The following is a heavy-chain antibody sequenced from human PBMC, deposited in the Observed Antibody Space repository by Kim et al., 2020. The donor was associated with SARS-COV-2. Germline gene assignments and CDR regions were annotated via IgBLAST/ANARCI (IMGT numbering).Heavy chain of an antibody. Sequence: GGSLRLSCAASGFTFNDYAMHWVRQAPGKGLEWVSVIFYDGRNIFYADSVKGRFTISRDNSKNTLYLQMNRLRSEDTALYYCTRSQPSTVTTLYYFDSWGQGTMVTVSS. V-gene: IGHV3-9*01. D-gene: IGHD4-17*01. J-gene: IGHJ4*02. CDR2: IFYDGRNI. CDR1: GFTFNDYA. CDR3: TRSQPSTVTTLYYFDS.